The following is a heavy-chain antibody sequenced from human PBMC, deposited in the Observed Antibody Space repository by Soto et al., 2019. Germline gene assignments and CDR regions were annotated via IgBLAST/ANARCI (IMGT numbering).Heavy chain of an antibody. CDR3: ARVGGGAATNWFDP. V-gene: IGHV4-31*03. J-gene: IGHJ5*02. CDR1: GGSISSGGYY. Sequence: QVQLQESGPGLVKPSQTLSLTCTVSGGSISSGGYYWSWIRQHPGKGLEWIGYIYYSGSTYYNPSLKSRVTISVDTSKNQFSLKLRSVTAADTAVYYCARVGGGAATNWFDPWGQGTLVTVSS. CDR2: IYYSGST. D-gene: IGHD2-15*01.